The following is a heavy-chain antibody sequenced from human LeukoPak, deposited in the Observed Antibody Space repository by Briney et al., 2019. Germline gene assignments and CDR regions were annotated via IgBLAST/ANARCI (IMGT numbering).Heavy chain of an antibody. CDR3: TTVGSSWGFDY. J-gene: IGHJ4*02. CDR2: IKSKADGGTT. Sequence: PGGSLRLSCAASGFTFSKAWMTWVRQAPGKGLEWVGRIKSKADGGTTDYPAPAKDRFTISRDDSENTLFLQMNSLIMEDTAIYYCTTVGSSWGFDYWGQGTLVTVSS. D-gene: IGHD6-13*01. V-gene: IGHV3-15*01. CDR1: GFTFSKAW.